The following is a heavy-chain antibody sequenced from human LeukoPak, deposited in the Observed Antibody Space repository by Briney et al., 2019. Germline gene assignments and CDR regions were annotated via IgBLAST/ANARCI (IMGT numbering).Heavy chain of an antibody. J-gene: IGHJ6*02. V-gene: IGHV1-69*02. CDR2: IIPILGIA. CDR3: ARARYNWNYEGYYYYGMDV. CDR1: GGTFGSYT. D-gene: IGHD1-7*01. Sequence: SVKVSCKASGGTFGSYTISWVRQAPGQGLEWMGRIIPILGIANYAQKFQGRVTITADKSTSTAYMELSSLRSEDTAVYYCARARYNWNYEGYYYYGMDVWGQGTTVTVSS.